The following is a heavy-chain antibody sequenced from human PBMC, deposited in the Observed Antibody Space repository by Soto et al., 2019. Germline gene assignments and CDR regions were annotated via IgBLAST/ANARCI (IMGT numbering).Heavy chain of an antibody. D-gene: IGHD3-9*01. J-gene: IGHJ4*02. V-gene: IGHV3-21*01. CDR2: ISSSSSYI. CDR3: ATSRWGITIVGGQFDY. CDR1: GFTFSSYS. Sequence: EVQLVESGGGRVKPGWSLRLSCAASGFTFSSYSMNWVRQAPGKGLEWVSSISSSSSYIYYADSVKGRFTISRDNAKNSLYLQMNSLRAEDTAVYYCATSRWGITIVGGQFDYWGQGTLVTVSS.